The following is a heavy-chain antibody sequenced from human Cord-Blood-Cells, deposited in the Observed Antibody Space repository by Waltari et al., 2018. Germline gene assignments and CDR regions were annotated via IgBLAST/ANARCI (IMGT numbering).Heavy chain of an antibody. CDR2: ISSSGSTI. Sequence: QVQLVEAGGGFVKPGGSLRLSCAASGFPLRDYYMSWIGQAPGKGLEWVSYISSSGSTIYYADSVKGRFTISRDNAKNSLYLQMNSLRAEDTAVYYCARVFGYSSGWYYYYYGMDVWGQGTTVTVSS. V-gene: IGHV3-11*01. D-gene: IGHD6-19*01. CDR1: GFPLRDYY. CDR3: ARVFGYSSGWYYYYYGMDV. J-gene: IGHJ6*02.